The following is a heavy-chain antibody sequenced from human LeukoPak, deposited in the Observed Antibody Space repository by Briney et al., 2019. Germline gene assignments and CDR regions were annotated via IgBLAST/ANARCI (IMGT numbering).Heavy chain of an antibody. CDR3: ATNSKYSGSYSFDY. CDR2: MNPNSGNT. Sequence: ASVKVSCKASGYTLTSYDINWVRQATGQGLEWLGWMNPNSGNTGYAQKFQGRVTMTRNTSISTAYMELSSLRSEDTAVYYCATNSKYSGSYSFDYWGQGTLVTVSS. D-gene: IGHD1-26*01. CDR1: GYTLTSYD. V-gene: IGHV1-8*01. J-gene: IGHJ4*02.